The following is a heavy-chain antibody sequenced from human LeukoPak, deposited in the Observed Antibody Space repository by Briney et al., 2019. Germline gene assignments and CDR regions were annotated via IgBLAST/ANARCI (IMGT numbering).Heavy chain of an antibody. CDR2: IYTSGRT. CDR1: GGSISSGSYY. D-gene: IGHD3-3*01. CDR3: ARAPDYDFWSGPEYFQH. V-gene: IGHV4-61*02. J-gene: IGHJ1*01. Sequence: SETLSLTCTVSGGSISSGSYYWSWIRQPAGKGLEWIGRIYTSGRTNYNPSLKSRVTISVDTSKNQFSLKLSSVTAADTAVYYCARAPDYDFWSGPEYFQHWGQGTLVTVSS.